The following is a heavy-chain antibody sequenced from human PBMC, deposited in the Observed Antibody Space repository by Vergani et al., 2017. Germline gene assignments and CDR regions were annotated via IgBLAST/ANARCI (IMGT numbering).Heavy chain of an antibody. Sequence: EVQLVESGGGLVQPGGSLRLSCAASGFTFSSYWMSWVRQAPGKGLEWVANIKQDGSEKYYVDSVKGRFTISRDNAKNSLYLQMNSLRAEDTAVYYCAREGPGIAAAGGVYGMDVWGQGTTVTVSS. CDR3: AREGPGIAAAGGVYGMDV. D-gene: IGHD6-13*01. J-gene: IGHJ6*02. CDR1: GFTFSSYW. CDR2: IKQDGSEK. V-gene: IGHV3-7*03.